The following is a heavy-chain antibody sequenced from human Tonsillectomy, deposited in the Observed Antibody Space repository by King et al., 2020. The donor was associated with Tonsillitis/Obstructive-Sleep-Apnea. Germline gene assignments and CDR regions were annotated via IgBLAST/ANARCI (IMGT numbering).Heavy chain of an antibody. V-gene: IGHV3-30*01. CDR1: GITFSSYA. D-gene: IGHD1-26*01. CDR2: ISYDGSNK. Sequence: QVQLVESGGGVVQPGRSLRISCAASGITFSSYAMHWVRQAPGKGLEWVAVISYDGSNKFYADAVKGLFTISRDNSKNTLYLQMNSLRAEDTAVYYCARARDVGALRGAFDIWGQGTMVTVSS. CDR3: ARARDVGALRGAFDI. J-gene: IGHJ3*02.